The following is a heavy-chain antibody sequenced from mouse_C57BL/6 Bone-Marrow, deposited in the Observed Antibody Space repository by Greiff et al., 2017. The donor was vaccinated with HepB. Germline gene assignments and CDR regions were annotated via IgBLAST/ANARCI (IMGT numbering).Heavy chain of an antibody. CDR1: GYTFTDYE. Sequence: VKLVESGAELVRPGASVTLSCKASGYTFTDYEMHWVKQTPVHGLEWIGAIDPETGGTAYNQKFKGKAILTADKSSSTAYMELRSLTSEDSAVYYCTREGGYGNYVLYWYFDVWGTGTTVTVSS. CDR3: TREGGYGNYVLYWYFDV. V-gene: IGHV1-15*01. J-gene: IGHJ1*03. CDR2: IDPETGGT. D-gene: IGHD2-1*01.